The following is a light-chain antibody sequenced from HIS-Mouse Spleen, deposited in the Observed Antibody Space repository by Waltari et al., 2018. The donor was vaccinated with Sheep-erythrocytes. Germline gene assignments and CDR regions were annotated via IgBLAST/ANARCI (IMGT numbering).Light chain of an antibody. CDR2: EVS. V-gene: IGLV2-8*01. CDR1: SSDVGGYTY. CDR3: SSYAGSNNWV. Sequence: QSALTQPPSASGSPGQSVTISCTGTSSDVGGYTYVSWYQHHPGKAPNTMLYEVSKRPSGVPDRFSGSKSGNTASLTVSGLQAEDEADYYCSSYAGSNNWVFGGGTKLTVL. J-gene: IGLJ3*02.